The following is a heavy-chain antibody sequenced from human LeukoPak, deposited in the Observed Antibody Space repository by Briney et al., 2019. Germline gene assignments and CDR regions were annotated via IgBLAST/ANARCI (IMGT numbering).Heavy chain of an antibody. CDR2: ISAYNGNT. CDR1: GYTFTSYG. V-gene: IGHV1-18*01. J-gene: IGHJ4*02. D-gene: IGHD6-13*01. CDR3: AKAHYSVAAAGMSDD. Sequence: APVKVSCKASGYTFTSYGINWARQAPGQGLEWMGWISAYNGNTNYAQKVQGRVTMTTDTSTSTAYMELRSLRSDDTAVYYCAKAHYSVAAAGMSDDWGQGTLVTVSS.